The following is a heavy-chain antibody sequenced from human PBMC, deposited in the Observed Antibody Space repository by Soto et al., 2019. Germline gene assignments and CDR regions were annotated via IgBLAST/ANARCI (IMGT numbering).Heavy chain of an antibody. CDR1: GFTFSSYA. D-gene: IGHD6-6*01. Sequence: GGSLRLSCAASGFTFSSYAMSWVRQARGKGLQWVSDIYSGGSTYYANAVKGRFTISRDISENTVYLELDKLTVDDTAVYYCARAREPEYSSSIFFDYWGRGTLVTVSS. V-gene: IGHV3-23*01. CDR2: IYSGGST. CDR3: ARAREPEYSSSIFFDY. J-gene: IGHJ4*02.